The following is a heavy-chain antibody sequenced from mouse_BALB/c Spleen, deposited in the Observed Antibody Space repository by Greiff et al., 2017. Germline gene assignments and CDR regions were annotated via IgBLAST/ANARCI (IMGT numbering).Heavy chain of an antibody. CDR2: ISSGSSTI. CDR3: ARSTATRGYFDV. J-gene: IGHJ1*01. V-gene: IGHV5-17*02. Sequence: EVQGVESGGGLVQPGGSRKLSCAASGFTFSSFGMHWVRQAPEKGLEWVAYISSGSSTIYYADTVKGRFTISRDNPKNTLFLQMTSLRSEDTAMYYCARSTATRGYFDVWGAGTTVTVSS. D-gene: IGHD1-2*01. CDR1: GFTFSSFG.